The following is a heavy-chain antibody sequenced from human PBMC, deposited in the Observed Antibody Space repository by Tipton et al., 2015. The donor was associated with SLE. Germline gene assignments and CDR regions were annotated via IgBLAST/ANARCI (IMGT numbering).Heavy chain of an antibody. CDR1: GFAFSSYA. CDR3: ARENGDMGDGFDI. V-gene: IGHV3-23*03. Sequence: SLRLSCKASGFAFSSYAMTWVRQAPGKGLEWVSVMYSGGRIHYGDSVKGRFTISRDNSKSTLYLQMNSLRIDDTAVYYCARENGDMGDGFDIWGQGTLVTVSS. CDR2: MYSGGRI. J-gene: IGHJ3*02. D-gene: IGHD4-17*01.